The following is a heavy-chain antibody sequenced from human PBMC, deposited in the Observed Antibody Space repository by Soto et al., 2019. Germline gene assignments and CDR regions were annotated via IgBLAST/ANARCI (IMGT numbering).Heavy chain of an antibody. V-gene: IGHV3-23*04. Sequence: EVQLVESGGRLVQRGGSVRLSCSGSGFIFGDHVMDWVRQAPGKGLEWVAGISGSGNSPFFRDSVKGRFTISRDNSKNTVYLEMNNLRDEDSAMYFCARGTHSYSGSHELDAWGLGTLVTVSS. CDR3: ARGTHSYSGSHELDA. CDR1: GFIFGDHV. D-gene: IGHD1-26*01. J-gene: IGHJ5*02. CDR2: ISGSGNSP.